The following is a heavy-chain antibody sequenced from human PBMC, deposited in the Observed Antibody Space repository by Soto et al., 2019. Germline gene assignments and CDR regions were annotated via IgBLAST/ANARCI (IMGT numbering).Heavy chain of an antibody. D-gene: IGHD3-22*01. Sequence: SETLSLTCTVSGGSISSYYWSWIRQPPGKGLEWIGYIYYSGSTNYNPSLKSRVTISVDTSKNQFSLKLSSVTPEDTALYYCASSDRSGFGFDYWGQGTLVTVSS. CDR1: GGSISSYY. J-gene: IGHJ4*02. CDR2: IYYSGST. V-gene: IGHV4-59*12. CDR3: ASSDRSGFGFDY.